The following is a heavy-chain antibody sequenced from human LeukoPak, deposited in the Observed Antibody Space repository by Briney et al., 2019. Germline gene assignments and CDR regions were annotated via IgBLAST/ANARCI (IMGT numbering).Heavy chain of an antibody. CDR3: ARSSRLMLIDY. D-gene: IGHD2-8*01. Sequence: ASVEVSCTASGYTFTSYYMHWVRQAPGQGLEWMGIINPSGGSTSYAQKFQGRVTMTRDTSTSTVYMELSSLRSEDTAVYYCARSSRLMLIDYWGQGTLVTVSS. V-gene: IGHV1-46*01. CDR1: GYTFTSYY. J-gene: IGHJ4*02. CDR2: INPSGGST.